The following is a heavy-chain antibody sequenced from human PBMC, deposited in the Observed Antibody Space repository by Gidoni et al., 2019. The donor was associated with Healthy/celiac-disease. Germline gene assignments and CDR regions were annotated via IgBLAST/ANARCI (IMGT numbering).Heavy chain of an antibody. J-gene: IGHJ5*02. Sequence: QVQLVQSGAEGKKPGASVKVACKASGYTFTSSGISWVRQAPGQGLGWMGWISAYNGTPTHAQKHKGRVTRTTDTPTSQAYMELRSLRSDDTAVYYCARDGSSFWSDRYNWFDPWGQGTLVTVSS. CDR3: ARDGSSFWSDRYNWFDP. CDR2: ISAYNGTP. D-gene: IGHD3-3*01. CDR1: GYTFTSSG. V-gene: IGHV1-18*01.